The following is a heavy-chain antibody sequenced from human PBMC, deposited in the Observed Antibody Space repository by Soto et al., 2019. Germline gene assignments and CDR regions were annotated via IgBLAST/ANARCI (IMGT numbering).Heavy chain of an antibody. J-gene: IGHJ1*01. CDR2: ISGSGGST. D-gene: IGHD2-8*01. Sequence: EVQLLESGGGLVQPGGSLRLSCAASGFTFSSYGMSWVRQAPGKGLEWVSVISGSGGSTYYADSVKGRLTLSRDNSKNTVYLQMNSLRAEDTAVYYCAKDSPVGVPLMRDLHDWGQGTLVTVSS. CDR1: GFTFSSYG. CDR3: AKDSPVGVPLMRDLHD. V-gene: IGHV3-23*01.